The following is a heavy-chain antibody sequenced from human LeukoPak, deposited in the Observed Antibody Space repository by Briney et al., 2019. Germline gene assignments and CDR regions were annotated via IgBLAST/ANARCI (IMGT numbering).Heavy chain of an antibody. CDR3: AKDILTGTAGPLDY. CDR2: ISGSGGST. J-gene: IGHJ4*02. CDR1: GFTFSSYA. V-gene: IGHV3-23*01. Sequence: GGSLRLSCAAPGFTFSSYAMSWVRQAPGKGLEWVSAISGSGGSTYYADSVKGRFTISRDNSKNTLYLQMNSLRAEDTAVYYCAKDILTGTAGPLDYWGQGTLVTVSS. D-gene: IGHD3-9*01.